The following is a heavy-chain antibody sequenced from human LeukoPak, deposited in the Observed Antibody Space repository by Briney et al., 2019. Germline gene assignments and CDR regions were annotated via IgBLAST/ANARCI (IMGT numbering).Heavy chain of an antibody. J-gene: IGHJ4*02. Sequence: SETLSLTCTVSGGSISSYYWSWIRQPPGKGLEWIGYIYYSGSTNYNPSLKSRVTISVDTSKNQFSLKLSPVTAADTAVYYCAREARDGLDYWGQGTLVTDSS. CDR3: AREARDGLDY. CDR2: IYYSGST. CDR1: GGSISSYY. V-gene: IGHV4-59*01. D-gene: IGHD5-24*01.